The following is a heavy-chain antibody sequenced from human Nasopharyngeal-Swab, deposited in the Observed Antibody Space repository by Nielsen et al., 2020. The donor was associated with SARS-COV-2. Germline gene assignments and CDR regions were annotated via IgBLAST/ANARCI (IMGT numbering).Heavy chain of an antibody. D-gene: IGHD6-19*01. CDR2: ISAYNGNT. V-gene: IGHV1-18*01. CDR1: GYTFTSYG. Sequence: ASVKVSCKASGYTFTSYGISWVRQAPGQGLEWMGWISAYNGNTNYAQKLQGRVTMTTDTSTSTAYMELRSLRSDDTDVYYCARAVGQQWLVRSNYFDYRGQGTLVTVSS. CDR3: ARAVGQQWLVRSNYFDY. J-gene: IGHJ4*02.